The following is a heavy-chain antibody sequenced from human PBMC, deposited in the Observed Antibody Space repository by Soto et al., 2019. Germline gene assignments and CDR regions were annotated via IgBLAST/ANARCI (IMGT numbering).Heavy chain of an antibody. CDR2: IKSKTDGETT. J-gene: IGHJ4*02. Sequence: EVQLVESGGGLVTPGGSLRLSCAASGFTFSNAWMTWVRQAPGKGLEWMGRIKSKTDGETTDYAAPVKGRFTISRDDSTHTLYLQMSSLKAEDTASYYCTRGAPSGTFYDYWGQGTLVTVSS. V-gene: IGHV3-15*01. CDR1: GFTFSNAW. D-gene: IGHD3-16*01. CDR3: TRGAPSGTFYDY.